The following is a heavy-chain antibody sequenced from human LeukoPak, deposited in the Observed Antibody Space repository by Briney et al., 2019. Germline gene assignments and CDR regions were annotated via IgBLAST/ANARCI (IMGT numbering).Heavy chain of an antibody. CDR3: ARGGYDFWSGYSAHPSFDY. Sequence: TXSLTCAVYGGSFSGYYWSWIRQPPGKGLEWIGEINHSGSTNYNPSLKSRVTISVDTSKNQFSLKLSSVTAADTAVYYCARGGYDFWSGYSAHPSFDYWGQGTLVTVSS. CDR2: INHSGST. V-gene: IGHV4-34*01. D-gene: IGHD3-3*01. CDR1: GGSFSGYY. J-gene: IGHJ4*02.